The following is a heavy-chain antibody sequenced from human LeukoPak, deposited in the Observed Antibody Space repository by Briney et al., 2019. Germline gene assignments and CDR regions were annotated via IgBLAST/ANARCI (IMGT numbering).Heavy chain of an antibody. V-gene: IGHV4-59*13. CDR1: GGSISSYY. J-gene: IGHJ6*03. CDR2: IYYSGST. Sequence: PSETLSLTCTVSGGSISSYYWSWIRQPPGKGLEWIGYIYYSGSTNYNPSLKSRVTISVDTSKNQFSLKLSSVTAADTAVYYCARAVGQRADYYYYYMDVWGKGTTVTVSS. CDR3: ARAVGQRADYYYYYMDV. D-gene: IGHD1-26*01.